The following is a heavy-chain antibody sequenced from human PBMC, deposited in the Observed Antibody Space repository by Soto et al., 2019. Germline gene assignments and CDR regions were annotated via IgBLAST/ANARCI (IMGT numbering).Heavy chain of an antibody. CDR1: GFTFSSYA. Sequence: EVQLLESGGGLVQPGGSLRLSCAASGFTFSSYAMSWVRQAPGKGLEWVSAISGSGGSTYYADSVKGRFTISRDNSKNKLYLQMNSLRAEITAEYYCAKDLAGSESYAFDSWGQGTMVTVSS. CDR3: AKDLAGSESYAFDS. CDR2: ISGSGGST. V-gene: IGHV3-23*01. J-gene: IGHJ3*02. D-gene: IGHD3-10*01.